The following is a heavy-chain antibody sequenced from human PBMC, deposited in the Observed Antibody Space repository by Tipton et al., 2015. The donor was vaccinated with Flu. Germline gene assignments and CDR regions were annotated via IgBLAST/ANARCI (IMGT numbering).Heavy chain of an antibody. J-gene: IGHJ4*02. D-gene: IGHD3-3*01. CDR3: ARARDYDFWSGSTGY. Sequence: VQLVQSGGGVVRPGGSLRLSCAASGFTFDDYGISWVRQAPGKGLEWVSGINWNGGSTGYADSVKGRFTISRDNAKNSLYLQMNSLRAEDTALYYCARARDYDFWSGSTGYWGEGTLVTVSS. V-gene: IGHV3-20*04. CDR2: INWNGGST. CDR1: GFTFDDYG.